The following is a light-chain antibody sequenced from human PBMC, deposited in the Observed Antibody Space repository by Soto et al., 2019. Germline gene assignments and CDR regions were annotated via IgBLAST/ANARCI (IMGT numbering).Light chain of an antibody. CDR3: SSYTTTSTVV. V-gene: IGLV2-14*01. J-gene: IGLJ2*01. CDR2: EVS. CDR1: SSDIGGHNY. Sequence: QAASVSGSPGQSITVSCTGTSSDIGGHNYVSWYQQHPGKVPKLIIYEVSNRPSGVSNRFSGSKSGNTASLTVSGLQAEDEADYYCSSYTTTSTVVFGGGTKLTVL.